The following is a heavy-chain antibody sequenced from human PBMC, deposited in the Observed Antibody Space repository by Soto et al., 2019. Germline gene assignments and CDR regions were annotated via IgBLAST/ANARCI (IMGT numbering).Heavy chain of an antibody. CDR3: AREGVRGMDV. Sequence: SETLSLTCTVSVGSISSYYWSWIRQPPGKGLEWIGYIYYSGNTGYAQKFQGRVTMTRNTSISTAYMELSSLRSEDTAVYYCAREGVRGMDVWGQGTTVTVSS. CDR2: IYYSGNT. D-gene: IGHD3-16*01. J-gene: IGHJ6*02. V-gene: IGHV4-59*01. CDR1: VGSISSYY.